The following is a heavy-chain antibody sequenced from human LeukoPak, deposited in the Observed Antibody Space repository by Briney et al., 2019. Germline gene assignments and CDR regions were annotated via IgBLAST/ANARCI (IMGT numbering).Heavy chain of an antibody. J-gene: IGHJ3*02. D-gene: IGHD3-10*01. CDR3: ASTHYYGSGNDAFDI. Sequence: GASVKVSCKASGGTFSSYAISWVRQAPGQGLEWMGWINPNSGGTNYAQKFQGRVTMTRDTSISTAYMELSRLRSDDTAVYYCASTHYYGSGNDAFDIWGQGTMVAVSS. V-gene: IGHV1-2*02. CDR2: INPNSGGT. CDR1: GGTFSSYA.